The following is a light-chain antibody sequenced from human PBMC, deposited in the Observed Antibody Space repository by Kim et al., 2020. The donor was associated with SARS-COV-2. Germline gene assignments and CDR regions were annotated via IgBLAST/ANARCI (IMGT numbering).Light chain of an antibody. V-gene: IGLV3-9*01. CDR2: RDS. J-gene: IGLJ3*02. CDR3: QVWDSSTWV. CDR1: NIGSKN. Sequence: SYELTQPLSVSVALGQTARITCGGNNIGSKNVHWYQQKPGQAPVLVIYRDSNRPSGIPELFSGSNSGNTATLTISRAQAGDEADYYCQVWDSSTWVFGGG.